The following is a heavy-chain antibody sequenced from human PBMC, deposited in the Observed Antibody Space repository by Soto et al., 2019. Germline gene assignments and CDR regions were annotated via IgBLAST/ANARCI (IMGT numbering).Heavy chain of an antibody. D-gene: IGHD3-16*01. CDR3: ARDPALGGPFDY. CDR1: GYTFTSYS. CDR2: INPSGGST. J-gene: IGHJ4*02. V-gene: IGHV1-46*01. Sequence: ASVKVSCKASGYTFTSYSMHWVRQAPGQGLEWMGIINPSGGSTSYAQKFQGRVTMTRDTSMSIVYMELSSLRSEDTAVYYCARDPALGGPFDYWGQGTLVTVSS.